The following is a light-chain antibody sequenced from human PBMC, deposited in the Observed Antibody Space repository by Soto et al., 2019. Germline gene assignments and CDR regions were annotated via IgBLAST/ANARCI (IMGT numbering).Light chain of an antibody. Sequence: DLQMTQSPSSLSASVGDRVTITCQASQDISNYLNWYQQKPGKAPKLLIYDASNLKAGVPSRFSGSGSGTDFTFTISSLQPEDIATYYCQQYHNLPPFTFGPGTKVDIK. CDR1: QDISNY. CDR3: QQYHNLPPFT. J-gene: IGKJ3*01. V-gene: IGKV1-33*01. CDR2: DAS.